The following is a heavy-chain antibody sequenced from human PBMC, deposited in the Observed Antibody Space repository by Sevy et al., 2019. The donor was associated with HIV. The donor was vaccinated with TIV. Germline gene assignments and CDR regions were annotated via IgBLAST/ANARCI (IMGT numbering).Heavy chain of an antibody. CDR1: GGSISSYY. CDR3: XXXXXXVAKPFDY. D-gene: IGHD5-12*01. J-gene: IGHJ4*02. CDR2: IYYSGST. Sequence: SETLSLTCTVSGGSISSYYWSWIRQPPGKGLEWIGYIYYSGSTNYNPSLKSRVTISVDTSKNQFSLKLSSVTAADTAVYXXXXXXXXVAKPFDYWGQGTLVTVSS. V-gene: IGHV4-59*01.